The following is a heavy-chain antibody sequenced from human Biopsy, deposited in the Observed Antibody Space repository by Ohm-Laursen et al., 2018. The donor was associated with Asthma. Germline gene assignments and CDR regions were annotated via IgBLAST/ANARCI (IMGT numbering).Heavy chain of an antibody. D-gene: IGHD5-12*01. V-gene: IGHV1-69*13. CDR3: ARGYSGSDRIVYYYSGLEV. CDR1: GDSFSNYA. J-gene: IGHJ6*02. CDR2: LIPVLGTP. Sequence: VKISCKASGDSFSNYAISWVRQAPGQGLEWMGGLIPVLGTPNHAQMFEGRVTITADESTSTAYMELSSLSSEDTAVYYCARGYSGSDRIVYYYSGLEVWGQGTTVTVSS.